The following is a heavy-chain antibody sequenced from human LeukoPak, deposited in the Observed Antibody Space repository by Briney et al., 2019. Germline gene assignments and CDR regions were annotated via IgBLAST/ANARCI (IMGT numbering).Heavy chain of an antibody. Sequence: SETLSLTCTVSGYSISSGYYWGWIRQPPGKGLEWIGSIYHSGSTYYNPSLKSRVTISVDTSKNQFSLKLSSVTAADTAVYYCARIYENWFDPWGQGTLVTVSS. J-gene: IGHJ5*02. V-gene: IGHV4-38-2*02. D-gene: IGHD2-2*02. CDR3: ARIYENWFDP. CDR2: IYHSGST. CDR1: GYSISSGYY.